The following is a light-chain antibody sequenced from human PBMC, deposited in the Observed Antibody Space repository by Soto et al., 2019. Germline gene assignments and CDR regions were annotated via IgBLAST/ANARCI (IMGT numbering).Light chain of an antibody. CDR3: QQYNSWPT. CDR1: QSVNRN. V-gene: IGKV3-15*01. CDR2: GAS. Sequence: EIVMTQSPAILSVSPGERATLSCRASQSVNRNLAWYQQKPGQAPRLLIYGASTRATGIPARFSGSGSGTEFTLTISSLQSEDFAVYSCQQYNSWPTFGQGTRLEIK. J-gene: IGKJ5*01.